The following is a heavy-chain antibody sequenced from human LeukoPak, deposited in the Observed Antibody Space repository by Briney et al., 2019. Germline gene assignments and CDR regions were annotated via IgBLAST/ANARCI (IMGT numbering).Heavy chain of an antibody. V-gene: IGHV7-4-1*02. Sequence: ASVKVSCKASGYTFTSYAMNWVRQAPGQGLEWMGWINTNIGNPTYAQGFTGRFVFSLDTSVSTAYLQISSLKAEDTAVYYCARGDQWLVHKGFDPGGQGTLVTVSS. J-gene: IGHJ5*02. CDR2: INTNIGNP. CDR1: GYTFTSYA. CDR3: ARGDQWLVHKGFDP. D-gene: IGHD6-19*01.